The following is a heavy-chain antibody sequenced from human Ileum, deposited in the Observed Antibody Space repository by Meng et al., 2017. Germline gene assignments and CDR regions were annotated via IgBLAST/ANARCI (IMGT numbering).Heavy chain of an antibody. D-gene: IGHD3-22*01. CDR1: GYTFTSYG. J-gene: IGHJ4*02. CDR2: ISGYNGNT. V-gene: IGHV1-18*01. CDR3: AREAYYDSTGYYYLLDY. Sequence: ASVKVSCKASGYTFTSYGISWFRQAPGQGLEWMGWISGYNGNTNYAQRFQGRVTMTTDTSTSTAYMELRSLRSDDTALYYCAREAYYDSTGYYYLLDYWGQGTLVTVSS.